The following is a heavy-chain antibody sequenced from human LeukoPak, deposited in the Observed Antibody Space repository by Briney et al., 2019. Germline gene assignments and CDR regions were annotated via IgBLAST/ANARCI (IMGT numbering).Heavy chain of an antibody. CDR3: SRLRGYRYGYADC. CDR1: GFTFSSYS. CDR2: ISSSGTTI. J-gene: IGHJ4*02. Sequence: GGSLRLSCAASGFTFSSYSMNWVRQAPGKGLEWVSYISSSGTTIDYADSVKGRFTISRDNAKNSLYLQMNSLRAEDTAVYYCSRLRGYRYGYADCWGQGTLVTVSS. D-gene: IGHD5-18*01. V-gene: IGHV3-48*04.